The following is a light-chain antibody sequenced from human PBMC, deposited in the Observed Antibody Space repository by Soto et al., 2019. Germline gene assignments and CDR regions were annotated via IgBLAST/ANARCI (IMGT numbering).Light chain of an antibody. Sequence: DIVLTQSPATLSLSPGERATLSCRASQSVRSYLGWYQQRPGQAPRLLIYDASNRATGIPARFSGSGSGTDFTLSISSLEPEDFAVYYCQQGGTFGQGTQLEIK. J-gene: IGKJ5*01. CDR3: QQGGT. CDR1: QSVRSY. CDR2: DAS. V-gene: IGKV3-11*01.